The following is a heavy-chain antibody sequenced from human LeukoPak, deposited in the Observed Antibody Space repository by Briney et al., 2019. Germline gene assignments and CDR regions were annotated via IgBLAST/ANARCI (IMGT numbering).Heavy chain of an antibody. CDR3: ARYAYSSSWYRNGMDV. CDR2: ISSSSSYI. D-gene: IGHD6-13*01. J-gene: IGHJ6*02. CDR1: GFTFSSYS. Sequence: PGGSLRLSCAASGFTFSSYSMNWVRQAPGKGLEWVSSISSSSSYIYYEDSVKGRFTISRDNAKKSLYLQMNSLRAEDTAVNYCARYAYSSSWYRNGMDVWGQGTTVTVSS. V-gene: IGHV3-21*01.